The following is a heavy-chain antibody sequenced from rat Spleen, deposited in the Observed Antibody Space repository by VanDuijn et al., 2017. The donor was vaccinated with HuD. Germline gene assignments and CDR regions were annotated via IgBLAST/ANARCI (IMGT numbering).Heavy chain of an antibody. CDR3: STRDGGYPH. D-gene: IGHD1-11*01. V-gene: IGHV5S10*01. CDR1: GFTFSDYY. J-gene: IGHJ2*01. CDR2: ISSDGGRN. Sequence: EVQLVESGGGLVQPGRSLKLSYAASGFTFSDYYMAWVRQAPTKGLEWVTTISSDGGRNFYRDSVQGRFIISRDNAKSPLYLQIDSLRSEDTATYYCSTRDGGYPHWGQGVMVTVSS.